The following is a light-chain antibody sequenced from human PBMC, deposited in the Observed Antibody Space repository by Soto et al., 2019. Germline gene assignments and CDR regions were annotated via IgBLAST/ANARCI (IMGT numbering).Light chain of an antibody. J-gene: IGLJ1*01. Sequence: QSALTQPASVSGSPGQSITISCTGTSSDVGGYNYVSWYQQHPGKAPKLMIFEVSNRPSGVSNRFSGSKSSNTASLTISGLQTEDEADYYCSSYTISGTRVFGTGTKVTVL. CDR2: EVS. V-gene: IGLV2-14*01. CDR1: SSDVGGYNY. CDR3: SSYTISGTRV.